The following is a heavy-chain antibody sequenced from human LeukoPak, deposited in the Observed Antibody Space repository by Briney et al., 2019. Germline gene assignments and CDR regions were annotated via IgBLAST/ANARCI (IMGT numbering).Heavy chain of an antibody. CDR2: INPNSGGT. Sequence: ASVKVSCKASGYTFTGYYMHWVRQAPGQGLEWMGWINPNSGGTNYAQKFQGRVTMTRDTSISTAYMELSRLRSDDTAVYYRARGRSSYGKHLDYWGQGTLVTVSS. CDR3: ARGRSSYGKHLDY. D-gene: IGHD5-18*01. J-gene: IGHJ4*02. V-gene: IGHV1-2*02. CDR1: GYTFTGYY.